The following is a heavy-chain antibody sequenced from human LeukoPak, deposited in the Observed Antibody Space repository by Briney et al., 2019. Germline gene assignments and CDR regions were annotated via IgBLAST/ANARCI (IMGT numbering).Heavy chain of an antibody. CDR2: IIPIFGTA. D-gene: IGHD3-22*01. J-gene: IGHJ6*03. CDR1: GGTFSSYA. CDR3: ASRNDSSGYGNYYYYYMDV. V-gene: IGHV1-69*05. Sequence: SVKVSCKASGGTFSSYAISWVRQAPGQGLEWMGRIIPIFGTANYAQKFRGRVTITTDESTSTAYMELSSLRSEDTAVYYCASRNDSSGYGNYYYYYMDVWGKGTTVTVSS.